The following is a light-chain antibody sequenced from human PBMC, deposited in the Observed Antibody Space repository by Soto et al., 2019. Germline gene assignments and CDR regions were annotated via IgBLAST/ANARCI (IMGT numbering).Light chain of an antibody. CDR1: QSVSSN. CDR2: GAS. Sequence: ETVMTQSPATLSLSPGEKVTLSCRASQSVSSNLAWYQQKPGQAPRLLIYGASTSATGIPARFSGSGSGTDFTLTISSLEPEDFAVYYCQQRSNWPPGSTFGQGTRLEIK. CDR3: QQRSNWPPGST. V-gene: IGKV3-11*01. J-gene: IGKJ5*01.